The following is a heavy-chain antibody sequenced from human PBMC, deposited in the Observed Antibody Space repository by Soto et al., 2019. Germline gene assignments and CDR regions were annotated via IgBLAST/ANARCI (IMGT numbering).Heavy chain of an antibody. V-gene: IGHV1-18*01. Sequence: QVQLVQSGAEVKKPGASVKVSCKASGYTFTSYGISWVRQAPGQGLEWMGWISAYNGKTNYAQELQGRVTMTTDTSTSTAYMELRTLRSDDTAVYYCARDLVGRGGSRSKSSFDYWGQGTLVTVSS. CDR2: ISAYNGKT. D-gene: IGHD2-15*01. CDR1: GYTFTSYG. J-gene: IGHJ4*02. CDR3: ARDLVGRGGSRSKSSFDY.